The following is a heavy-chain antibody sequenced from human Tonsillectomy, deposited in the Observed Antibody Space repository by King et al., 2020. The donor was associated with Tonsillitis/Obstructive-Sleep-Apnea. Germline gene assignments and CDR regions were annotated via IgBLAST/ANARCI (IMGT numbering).Heavy chain of an antibody. J-gene: IGHJ4*02. Sequence: VQLVESGGGLVQPGGSLRLSCVASGFTFSDHYMDWARQAPGKGLEWVGRTRNKANSYTTEYAASVKGRFTISRDDSRNSLYLQMKSLKTEDTAVYYRVRVRSIVGAYDLDYWGQGTLVTVSS. V-gene: IGHV3-72*01. CDR3: VRVRSIVGAYDLDY. CDR1: GFTFSDHY. D-gene: IGHD1-26*01. CDR2: TRNKANSYTT.